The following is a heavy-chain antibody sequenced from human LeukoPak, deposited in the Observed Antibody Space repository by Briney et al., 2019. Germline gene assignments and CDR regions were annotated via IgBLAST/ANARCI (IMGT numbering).Heavy chain of an antibody. Sequence: PSETLSLTCTVSGGSISSYYWSWIRQPAGKGLEWIGRIYTSGSTNYNPSLKSRVAMSVDTSKNQFSLKLSSVTAADTAVYYCARDHPYCSSTSCYSEAWLDPWGQGTLVTVSS. CDR1: GGSISSYY. CDR2: IYTSGST. J-gene: IGHJ5*02. D-gene: IGHD2-2*02. CDR3: ARDHPYCSSTSCYSEAWLDP. V-gene: IGHV4-4*07.